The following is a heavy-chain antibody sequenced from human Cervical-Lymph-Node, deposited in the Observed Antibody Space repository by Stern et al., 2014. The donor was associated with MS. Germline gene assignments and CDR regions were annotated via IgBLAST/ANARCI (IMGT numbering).Heavy chain of an antibody. J-gene: IGHJ4*02. V-gene: IGHV1-46*03. CDR3: ARDGGVTQALGY. Sequence: VQLVESGAEVKKPGASVKVSCKASGYTFTSYYMHWVRQAPGQGLEWMGIINPSGGSTSYAQKFQGRVTMTRATSTSTVYMELSSLRSEDTAVYYCARDGGVTQALGYWGQGTLVTVSS. CDR1: GYTFTSYY. D-gene: IGHD2-21*02. CDR2: INPSGGST.